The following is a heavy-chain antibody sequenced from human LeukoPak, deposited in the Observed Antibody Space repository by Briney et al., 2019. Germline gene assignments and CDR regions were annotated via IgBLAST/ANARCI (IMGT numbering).Heavy chain of an antibody. D-gene: IGHD3-3*01. CDR3: ARAPYDFWSGYYPYYYYYGMDV. V-gene: IGHV4-34*01. CDR2: INHSGST. J-gene: IGHJ6*02. Sequence: NPSETLSLTCAVYGGSFSGYYWSWIRQPPGKGLEWIGEINHSGSTNYNPSLKSRVTISVDTSKNQFSLKLSSVTAADTAVYYCARAPYDFWSGYYPYYYYYGMDVWGQGTTVTVSS. CDR1: GGSFSGYY.